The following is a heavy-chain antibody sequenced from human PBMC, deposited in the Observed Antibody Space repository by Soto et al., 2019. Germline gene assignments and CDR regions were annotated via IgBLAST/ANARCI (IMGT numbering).Heavy chain of an antibody. V-gene: IGHV1-45*02. D-gene: IGHD2-2*01. J-gene: IGHJ5*02. Sequence: GASVKVSCKASGYTFTYRYLHWVRQAPGQALEWMGWITPFNGNTNYAQKLQDRVTITRDRSFRKAYMELSSLRFDDKAMYYCASTRGRYNWFDPWGQGTLVTVSS. CDR1: GYTFTYRY. CDR2: ITPFNGNT. CDR3: ASTRGRYNWFDP.